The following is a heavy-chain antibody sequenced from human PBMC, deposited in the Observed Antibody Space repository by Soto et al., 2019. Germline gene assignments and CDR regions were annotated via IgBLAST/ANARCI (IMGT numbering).Heavy chain of an antibody. CDR3: ARSGNDDFRSGYYSLDYYYYYYMDV. Sequence: ASVKVSCKASGYTFTSYAMHWVRQAPGQRLEWMGWINAGNGNTKYSQKFQGRVTITRDTSASTAYMELSSLRSEDTAVYYCARSGNDDFRSGYYSLDYYYYYYMDVWGKGTTVTVSS. V-gene: IGHV1-3*01. D-gene: IGHD3-3*01. CDR2: INAGNGNT. J-gene: IGHJ6*03. CDR1: GYTFTSYA.